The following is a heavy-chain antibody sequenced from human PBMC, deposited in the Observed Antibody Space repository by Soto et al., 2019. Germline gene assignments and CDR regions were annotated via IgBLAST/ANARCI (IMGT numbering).Heavy chain of an antibody. CDR1: GFTFSSYA. V-gene: IGHV3-23*01. D-gene: IGHD5-18*01. CDR3: AKLRVYSYGYDAFDI. Sequence: GSLRLSCAASGFTFSSYAMSWVRQAPGKGLERVSAISGIGGSTYYADSVKGRFTISRDNSKNTLYLQMNSLRGEDTAVYYCAKLRVYSYGYDAFDIWGQGTMVTVSS. CDR2: ISGIGGST. J-gene: IGHJ3*02.